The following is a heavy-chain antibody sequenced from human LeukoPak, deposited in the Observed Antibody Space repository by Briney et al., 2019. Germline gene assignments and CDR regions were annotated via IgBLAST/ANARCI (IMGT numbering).Heavy chain of an antibody. CDR3: ARVPYCSGGTCIDY. J-gene: IGHJ4*02. CDR1: GYTFTSYY. CDR2: INPNSGGT. D-gene: IGHD2-15*01. V-gene: IGHV1-2*02. Sequence: ASVKVSCKASGYTFTSYYMHWVRQAPGQGLEWMGWINPNSGGTNYAQKFQGRVTMTRDTSSSTAYMELSRLRSDDTAVYYCARVPYCSGGTCIDYWGQGSLVIVSS.